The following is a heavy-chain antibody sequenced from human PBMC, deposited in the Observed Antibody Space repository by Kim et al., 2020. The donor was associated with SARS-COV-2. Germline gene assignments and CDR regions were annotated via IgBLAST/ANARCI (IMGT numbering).Heavy chain of an antibody. D-gene: IGHD7-27*01. CDR2: EK. V-gene: IGHV3-7*01. J-gene: IGHJ3*02. CDR3: SRHGDWGFDT. Sequence: EKYVANCVRGRFPISRDNAKNALYLQMNSLRAEDAAVYYCSRHGDWGFDTWGQGAMVTVSS.